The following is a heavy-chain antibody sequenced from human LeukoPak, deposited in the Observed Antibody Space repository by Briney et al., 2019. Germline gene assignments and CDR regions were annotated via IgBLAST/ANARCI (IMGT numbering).Heavy chain of an antibody. J-gene: IGHJ4*02. Sequence: GGSLRLSCAASGFTFSSHWMSWVRQAPGKGLEWVALISYDGSNKDYADSVKGRFTISRDNSKNTLYLQMNSLRAEDTAVYYCAKDQLFRGAAAPFDYWGQGTLVTVSS. D-gene: IGHD2-2*01. CDR1: GFTFSSHW. V-gene: IGHV3-30*18. CDR2: ISYDGSNK. CDR3: AKDQLFRGAAAPFDY.